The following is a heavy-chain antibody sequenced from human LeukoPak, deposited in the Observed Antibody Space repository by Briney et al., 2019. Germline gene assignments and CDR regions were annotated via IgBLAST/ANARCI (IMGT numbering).Heavy chain of an antibody. CDR2: ISSSGTTI. J-gene: IGHJ4*02. CDR3: ASRAIFGVVIMDY. CDR1: GLTFSSYE. Sequence: QPGGSLRLSCTTSGLTFSSYEMSWVRQAPGKGLEWVSYISSSGTTIYYADSVKGRFTISRDNANNSVYLQMNSLRAEDTAVYYCASRAIFGVVIMDYWGQGTLVTVSS. D-gene: IGHD3-3*01. V-gene: IGHV3-48*03.